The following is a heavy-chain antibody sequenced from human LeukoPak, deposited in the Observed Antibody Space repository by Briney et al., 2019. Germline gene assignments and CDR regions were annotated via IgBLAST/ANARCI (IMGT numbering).Heavy chain of an antibody. V-gene: IGHV3-23*01. D-gene: IGHD3-3*01. Sequence: GGSLRLSCTASGFDFPTYAMNWVRQAPGKGLEWVSVIVGNGGDIDYAESVKGRFTISRDNSKNTLYLQMNSLRAEDTAVYFCAKDLTPDGCYDVDYWGRGTLVTVSS. CDR2: IVGNGGDI. CDR1: GFDFPTYA. J-gene: IGHJ4*02. CDR3: AKDLTPDGCYDVDY.